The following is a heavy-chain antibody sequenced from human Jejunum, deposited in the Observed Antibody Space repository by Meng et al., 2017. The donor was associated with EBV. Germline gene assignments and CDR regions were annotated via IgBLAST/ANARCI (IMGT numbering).Heavy chain of an antibody. Sequence: VQLVESGGGLVQPGGALRLSCAGPGFTFSDHYIDWVRLAPGKGLEWVGRVRHKRDGSTTEYGASVTGRFTISRDDSKNSVYLQMNSLKTEDTAVYYCARSVYWLLDYWGQGTLVTVSS. CDR3: ARSVYWLLDY. J-gene: IGHJ4*02. D-gene: IGHD2-15*01. CDR2: VRHKRDGSTT. V-gene: IGHV3-72*01. CDR1: GFTFSDHY.